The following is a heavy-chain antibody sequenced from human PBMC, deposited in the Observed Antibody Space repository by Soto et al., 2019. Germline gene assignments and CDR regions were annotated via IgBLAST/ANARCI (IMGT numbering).Heavy chain of an antibody. CDR1: GGSISSTGHY. Sequence: SETLSLTCSVSGGSISSTGHYWGWIRQPPGKGLEWIGNIYYAGSPYYNPSLKSRVTISVDTSKNHFSLALTSVTAADTAVYYCARLMGVVTVGYWGQGALVTSPQ. CDR2: IYYAGSP. D-gene: IGHD2-21*02. V-gene: IGHV4-39*02. J-gene: IGHJ4*02. CDR3: ARLMGVVTVGY.